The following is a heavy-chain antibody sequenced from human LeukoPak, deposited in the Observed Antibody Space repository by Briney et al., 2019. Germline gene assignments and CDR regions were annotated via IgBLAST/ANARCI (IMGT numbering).Heavy chain of an antibody. CDR2: INHSGST. CDR3: ARQQLKTMASFDY. V-gene: IGHV4-34*10. J-gene: IGHJ4*02. Sequence: KPSETLSLTCAVYGGSFSGYYWSWIRQPPGKGLEWIGEINHSGSTNYNPSLKSRITMSVDTSKNQFSLKLSSVTAADTAVYYCARQQLKTMASFDYWGQGTLVTVSS. CDR1: GGSFSGYY. D-gene: IGHD5-24*01.